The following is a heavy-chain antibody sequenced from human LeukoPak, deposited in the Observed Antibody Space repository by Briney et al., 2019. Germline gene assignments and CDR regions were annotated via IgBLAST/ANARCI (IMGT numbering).Heavy chain of an antibody. D-gene: IGHD6-13*01. V-gene: IGHV3-33*06. CDR3: AKVAGIAAASYYYYYMDV. Sequence: PGGSLRLSCAASGFTFSSYGMHWVRQAPGKGLEWAAVIWYDGSNKYYADSVKGRFTISRDNSKNTLYLQMNSLRAEDTAVYYCAKVAGIAAASYYYYYMDVWGKGTTVTVSS. CDR1: GFTFSSYG. CDR2: IWYDGSNK. J-gene: IGHJ6*03.